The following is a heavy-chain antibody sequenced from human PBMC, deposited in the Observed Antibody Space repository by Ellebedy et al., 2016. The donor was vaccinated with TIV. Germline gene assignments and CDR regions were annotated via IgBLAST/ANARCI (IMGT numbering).Heavy chain of an antibody. J-gene: IGHJ4*02. V-gene: IGHV3-7*01. CDR1: GFPFSAYA. Sequence: GESLKISXAAPGFPFSAYAMNWVRQAPGKGVEWVANVKQDGSEKNYVDSVKGRFTISRDNAKNSLYLQMNSLRAEDTAVYYCAVTVSTWECWGQGTLVTVSS. D-gene: IGHD4-17*01. CDR3: AVTVSTWEC. CDR2: VKQDGSEK.